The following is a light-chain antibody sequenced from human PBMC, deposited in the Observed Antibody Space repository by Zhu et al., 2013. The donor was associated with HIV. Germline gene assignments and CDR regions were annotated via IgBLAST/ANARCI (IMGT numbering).Light chain of an antibody. CDR2: GAS. Sequence: EIVMTQSPATLSVSPGERATLSCRTGQSVASNLAWYQQKPGQTPSLLIYGASTRATGVPARFSGSGSGTEFTLTISSLQAEDFAVYYCQQYNKWPWTFGQGTKVESK. V-gene: IGKV3-15*01. J-gene: IGKJ1*01. CDR3: QQYNKWPWT. CDR1: QSVASN.